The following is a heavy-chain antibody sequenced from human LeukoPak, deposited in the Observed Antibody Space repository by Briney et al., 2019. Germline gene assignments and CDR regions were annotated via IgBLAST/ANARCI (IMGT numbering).Heavy chain of an antibody. D-gene: IGHD3-16*01. J-gene: IGHJ5*02. Sequence: GASVKVSCKASGYIFTNFGISWVRQARGQGLEWMGWISGYNGNTKYVQKFQGRVTMTRDTSISTAYMELSRLTSDDTAVYYCAREGGAKNAGWFDPWGQGTLVTVSS. V-gene: IGHV1-18*01. CDR1: GYIFTNFG. CDR2: ISGYNGNT. CDR3: AREGGAKNAGWFDP.